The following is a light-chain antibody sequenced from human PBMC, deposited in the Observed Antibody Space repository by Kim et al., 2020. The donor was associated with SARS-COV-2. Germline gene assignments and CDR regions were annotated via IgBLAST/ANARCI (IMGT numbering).Light chain of an antibody. CDR1: SLRSYY. V-gene: IGLV3-19*01. CDR2: GKN. Sequence: SSELTQDPVVSVALGQTVRITCQGDSLRSYYATWYQQKPRQAPLLVISGKNNRPSGIPDRFSGSSSGDTASLTIAGAQAEDEADYYCNSRDSSNYVIFGGGTQLTVL. J-gene: IGLJ2*01. CDR3: NSRDSSNYVI.